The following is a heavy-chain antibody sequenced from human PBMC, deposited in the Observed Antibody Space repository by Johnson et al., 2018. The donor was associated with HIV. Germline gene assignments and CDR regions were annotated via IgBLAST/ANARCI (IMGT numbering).Heavy chain of an antibody. D-gene: IGHD3-3*01. CDR2: ISGSGGST. Sequence: QLESGGGVVQPGRSLRLSCAASGFTFSSYAMSWVRQAPGKGLEWVSAISGSGGSTYHADSVKGRFTISRDNSKNTLYLQMNSLRAEDTAVYYCAKHVTIFGVVISAFDIWGQGTMVTVSS. J-gene: IGHJ3*02. V-gene: IGHV3-23*01. CDR3: AKHVTIFGVVISAFDI. CDR1: GFTFSSYA.